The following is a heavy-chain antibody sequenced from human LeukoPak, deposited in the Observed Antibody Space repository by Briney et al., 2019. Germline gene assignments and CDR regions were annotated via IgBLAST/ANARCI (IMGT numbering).Heavy chain of an antibody. Sequence: ASVKVSCKASGGTFSSYAMHWVRQAPGQRLEWMGWINAGNGNTKYSQKFQGRVTITRDTSASTAYMELSSLRSEDTAVYYCATPHNYDSSGYYPGALYYYYGMDVWGQGTTVTVSS. CDR1: GGTFSSYA. CDR2: INAGNGNT. V-gene: IGHV1-3*01. CDR3: ATPHNYDSSGYYPGALYYYYGMDV. D-gene: IGHD3-22*01. J-gene: IGHJ6*02.